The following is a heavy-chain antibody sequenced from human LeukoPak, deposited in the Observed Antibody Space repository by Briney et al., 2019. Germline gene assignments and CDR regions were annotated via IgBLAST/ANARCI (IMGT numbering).Heavy chain of an antibody. J-gene: IGHJ4*02. D-gene: IGHD5-18*01. CDR3: VRGRYNYGYIFDY. Sequence: GGSLRLSCAASGFTFSSYWMHWVRQAPGKGLEWVAVISYDGSNKYYADSVKGRFTVSRDNARNSVYLQMNSLRVEDTAVYYCVRGRYNYGYIFDYWGQGTLVTVSS. CDR1: GFTFSSYW. CDR2: ISYDGSNK. V-gene: IGHV3-30*03.